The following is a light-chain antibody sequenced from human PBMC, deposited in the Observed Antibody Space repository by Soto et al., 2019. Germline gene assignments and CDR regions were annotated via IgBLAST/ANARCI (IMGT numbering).Light chain of an antibody. CDR2: GNR. CDR3: AAWDDSLNGRV. Sequence: QSVLTQPPSVSGAPGQRVTLSCTGNSSNLGAGYDVHWYQQLPGAAPKLVIFGNRNRPSGVPERFSGSKSGTSASLAISGLQSDDEADYYCAAWDDSLNGRVFGTGTKVTVL. J-gene: IGLJ1*01. V-gene: IGLV1-40*01. CDR1: SSNLGAGYD.